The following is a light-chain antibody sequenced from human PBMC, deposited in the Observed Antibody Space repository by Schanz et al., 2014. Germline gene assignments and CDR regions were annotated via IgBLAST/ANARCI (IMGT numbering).Light chain of an antibody. CDR3: QQSYSVPYT. J-gene: IGKJ2*01. V-gene: IGKV3-15*01. Sequence: EIVMTQSPATLSVSPGERATLSCRASQSVSNKLAWYQHKPGQAPRLLIYGASTRATGIPARFSGSGSGTYFTLTISSLQSEDFATYYCQQSYSVPYTFGQGTKLEIK. CDR1: QSVSNK. CDR2: GAS.